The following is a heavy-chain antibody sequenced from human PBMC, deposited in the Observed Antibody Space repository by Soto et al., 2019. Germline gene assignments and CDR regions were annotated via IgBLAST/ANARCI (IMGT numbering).Heavy chain of an antibody. CDR3: ARDRVAAAGTDEGNWFDP. CDR1: GYTFTSYG. CDR2: ITPYNGTA. D-gene: IGHD6-13*01. V-gene: IGHV1-18*01. Sequence: ASVKVSCKASGYTFTSYGISGVRQAPGQGLEWMGWITPYNGTANYAQKFQGRVTITADKSTSTAYMELRSLRSGDTAVYYCARDRVAAAGTDEGNWFDPWGQRTLVTVSS. J-gene: IGHJ5*02.